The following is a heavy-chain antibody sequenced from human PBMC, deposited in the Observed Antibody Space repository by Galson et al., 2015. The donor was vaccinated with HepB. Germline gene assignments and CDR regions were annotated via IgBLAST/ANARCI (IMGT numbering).Heavy chain of an antibody. CDR3: AREQWEWLSQIDY. J-gene: IGHJ4*02. V-gene: IGHV3-48*02. Sequence: SLRLSCAASGFTFSSYSMNWVRQAPGKGLEWVSYISSSSSTIYYADSVKGRFTISRDNAKNSLYLQMNSLRDEDTAVYYCAREQWEWLSQIDYWGQGTLVTVSS. CDR2: ISSSSSTI. D-gene: IGHD3-3*01. CDR1: GFTFSSYS.